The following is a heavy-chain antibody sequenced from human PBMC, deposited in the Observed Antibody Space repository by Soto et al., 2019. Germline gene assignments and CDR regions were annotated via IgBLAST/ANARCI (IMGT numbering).Heavy chain of an antibody. CDR1: GFTFSDYY. D-gene: IGHD3-3*01. CDR3: ASGWLLSSFDY. V-gene: IGHV3-11*06. Sequence: GGSLRLSCAASGFTFSDYYMSWIRQAPGKGLEWVSYISSSSSYTNYADSVKGRFTISRDNAKNSLYLRMNSLRAEDTAVYYCASGWLLSSFDYWGQGTLVTVSS. J-gene: IGHJ4*02. CDR2: ISSSSSYT.